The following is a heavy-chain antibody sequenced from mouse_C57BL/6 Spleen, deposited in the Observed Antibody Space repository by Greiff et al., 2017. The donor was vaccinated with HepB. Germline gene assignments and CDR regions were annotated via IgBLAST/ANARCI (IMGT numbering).Heavy chain of an antibody. CDR1: GFTFSSYA. D-gene: IGHD2-4*01. Sequence: EVQLVESGGGLGKPGGSLKLSLAASGFTFSSYAMSWVRKTRDKRLGWVATISDGGSYTYYPDNAKGRFTISRDNAKNNLYLQMSHLKSEDTAMYYCARAIYYDYDWFAYWGQGTLVTVSA. CDR3: ARAIYYDYDWFAY. V-gene: IGHV5-4*01. J-gene: IGHJ3*01. CDR2: ISDGGSYT.